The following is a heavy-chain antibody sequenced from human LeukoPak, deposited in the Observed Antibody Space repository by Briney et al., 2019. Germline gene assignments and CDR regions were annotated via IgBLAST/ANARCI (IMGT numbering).Heavy chain of an antibody. V-gene: IGHV4-34*01. D-gene: IGHD6-6*01. J-gene: IGHJ4*02. Sequence: PSETLSLTCTVSGGSISSHYWSWIRQPPGKGLEWIGEINHSGSTNYNPSLKSRVTISVDTSKNQFSLKLSSVTAADTAVYYCASSPIAARPFDYWGQGTLVTVSS. CDR3: ASSPIAARPFDY. CDR1: GGSISSHY. CDR2: INHSGST.